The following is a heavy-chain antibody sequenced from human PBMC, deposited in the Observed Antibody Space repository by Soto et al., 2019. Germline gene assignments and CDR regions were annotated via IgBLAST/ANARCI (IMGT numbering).Heavy chain of an antibody. Sequence: QVQLVQSGAEEKKPGASVKVSCKASGYTFTSYAMHWVRQAPGQRLEWMGWINAGNGNTQYSQKFQGRVTITRDTSVSTAYMELSSLRCEDTAVYYCARSIVVVTALDYWCQGTRVTVSS. CDR1: GYTFTSYA. CDR3: ARSIVVVTALDY. D-gene: IGHD2-21*02. J-gene: IGHJ4*02. CDR2: INAGNGNT. V-gene: IGHV1-3*05.